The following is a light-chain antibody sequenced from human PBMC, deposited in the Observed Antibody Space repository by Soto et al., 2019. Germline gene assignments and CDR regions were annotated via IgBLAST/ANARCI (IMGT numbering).Light chain of an antibody. Sequence: DIQMTQSPSTLSASVGDRVTITCRASQTINNRLAWYQHKAGTVPKLLIYAASTLESGVPSRFSGSGSGTEFTLTINGLQPEDFTTYYCQQYNNSYTFGQGTKLDIK. CDR1: QTINNR. J-gene: IGKJ2*01. V-gene: IGKV1-5*01. CDR3: QQYNNSYT. CDR2: AAS.